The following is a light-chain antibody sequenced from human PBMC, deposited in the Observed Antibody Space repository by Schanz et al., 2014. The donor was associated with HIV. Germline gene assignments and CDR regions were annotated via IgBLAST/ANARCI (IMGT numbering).Light chain of an antibody. Sequence: QSVLTQPPSASGTPGQRVTISCSGSSSDFKANAVLWYQQLPGAAPKLLIQSNNQRPSGVPDRFSGSNSGTSASLAISGLRSEDEADYHCAAWDDSLNGWVFGGGTKVTVL. CDR3: AAWDDSLNGWV. CDR2: SNN. J-gene: IGLJ3*02. CDR1: SSDFKANA. V-gene: IGLV1-44*01.